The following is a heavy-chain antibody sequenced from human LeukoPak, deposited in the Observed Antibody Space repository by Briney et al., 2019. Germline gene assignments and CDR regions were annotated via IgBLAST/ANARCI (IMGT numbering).Heavy chain of an antibody. D-gene: IGHD3/OR15-3a*01. J-gene: IGHJ4*02. V-gene: IGHV4-39*01. CDR1: GFTFSRYSMN. CDR2: IYYSGNT. CDR3: ARQTGLGLFILP. Sequence: GSLRLSCAASGFTFSRYSMNWVRQPPGKGLEWIGSIYYSGNTYYNASLKSQVSISIDTSKNQFSLRLTSVTAADTAVYYCARQTGLGLFILPGGQGTLVTVSS.